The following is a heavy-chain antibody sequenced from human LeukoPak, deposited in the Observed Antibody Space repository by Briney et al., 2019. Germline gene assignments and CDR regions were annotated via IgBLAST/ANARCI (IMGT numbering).Heavy chain of an antibody. CDR1: GFTFSTYS. CDR3: ARGKVGYSYFDY. CDR2: ISSSSGYI. J-gene: IGHJ4*02. Sequence: GGSLRVSCAASGFTFSTYSMNWVRQAPGKGLEWVSSISSSSGYIHYADSVKGRFTISRDNAKNSLYLQMNSLRDTDTAVYYCARGKVGYSYFDYWGQGTLVTVSS. V-gene: IGHV3-21*01. D-gene: IGHD5-18*01.